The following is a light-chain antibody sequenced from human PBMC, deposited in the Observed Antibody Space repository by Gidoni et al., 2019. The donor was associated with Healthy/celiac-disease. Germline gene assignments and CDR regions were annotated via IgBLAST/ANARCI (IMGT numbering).Light chain of an antibody. CDR2: ATS. Sequence: EIVLTQSSGTLSFSPGESVTLSCRASQSVSSSYLAWYQHKPGQAPRLLLYATSSRATGIPDRFSGSGSGTEFTLSISGLEPEDFAVYYCQQYGSSPYNFGQGTKLEIK. V-gene: IGKV3-20*01. J-gene: IGKJ2*01. CDR3: QQYGSSPYN. CDR1: QSVSSSY.